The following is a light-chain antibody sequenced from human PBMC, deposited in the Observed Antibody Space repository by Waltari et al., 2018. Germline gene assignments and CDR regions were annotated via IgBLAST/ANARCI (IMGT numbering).Light chain of an antibody. CDR1: ALPKQY. CDR3: QSADSSGTQGV. CDR2: KDS. V-gene: IGLV3-25*03. Sequence: SYELTQPPSVSVSPGQTARITCSGDALPKQYAYWYQQKPDQAPVLRIYKDSERPSGIPGRFSGSSSGTTVTLTISGVQADDEADYYCQSADSSGTQGVFGTGTKVTVL. J-gene: IGLJ1*01.